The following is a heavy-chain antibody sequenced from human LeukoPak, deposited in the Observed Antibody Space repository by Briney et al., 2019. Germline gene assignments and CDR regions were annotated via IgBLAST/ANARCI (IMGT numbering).Heavy chain of an antibody. J-gene: IGHJ4*02. V-gene: IGHV4-39*01. Sequence: SETLSLTCTVSGGSISSSSYYWGWIRQPPGKGLEWIGSIYYSGSTYYNPSLKSRVTISVDTSKNQFSLKLSSVTAADTAVYYCARHLSCPDFDYWGQGTLVTVSS. CDR3: ARHLSCPDFDY. CDR2: IYYSGST. CDR1: GGSISSSSYY. D-gene: IGHD2-15*01.